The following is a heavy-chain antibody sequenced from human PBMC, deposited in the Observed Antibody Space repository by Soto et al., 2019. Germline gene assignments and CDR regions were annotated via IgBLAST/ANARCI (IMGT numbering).Heavy chain of an antibody. Sequence: QVQLVESGGGVVQPGRSLRLSCAASGFTFSSYGMHWVRQAPGKGLEWVAVIWYDGSNKYYADSVKGRFTISSDNSKNTLYLQMNSLRAEDTAVYYCARGLNDYTLDYWGQGTLVTVSS. CDR3: ARGLNDYTLDY. D-gene: IGHD2-2*02. J-gene: IGHJ4*02. CDR2: IWYDGSNK. V-gene: IGHV3-33*01. CDR1: GFTFSSYG.